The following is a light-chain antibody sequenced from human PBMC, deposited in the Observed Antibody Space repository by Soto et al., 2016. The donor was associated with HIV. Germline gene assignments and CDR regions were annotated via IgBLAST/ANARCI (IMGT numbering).Light chain of an antibody. J-gene: IGKJ2*01. V-gene: IGKV1-5*03. CDR1: QRISSW. Sequence: DIQMTQSPSTLSASVGDRVTITCRASQRISSWLAWYQQKPGKAPKLLIYKASTLESGVPSRFSGSGSGTEFTLTISSLQPDDFAIYYCQQYNSYPYTFGQGTEAGDQT. CDR3: QQYNSYPYT. CDR2: KAS.